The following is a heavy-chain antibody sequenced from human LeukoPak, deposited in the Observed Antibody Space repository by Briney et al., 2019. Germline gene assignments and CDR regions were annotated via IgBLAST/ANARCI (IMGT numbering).Heavy chain of an antibody. Sequence: GGSLRPSCAASGFTFSSYAMSWVRQAPGKGLEWVSVISGSGGSTYYADSVKGRFTISRDNSKNTLYLQMNSLRAEDTAVYYCAKMAQRGYSSSWFFDYWGQGTLVTVSS. D-gene: IGHD6-13*01. CDR2: ISGSGGST. CDR1: GFTFSSYA. J-gene: IGHJ4*02. CDR3: AKMAQRGYSSSWFFDY. V-gene: IGHV3-23*01.